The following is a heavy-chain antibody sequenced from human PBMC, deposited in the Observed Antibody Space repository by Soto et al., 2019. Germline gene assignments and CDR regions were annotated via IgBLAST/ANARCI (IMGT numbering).Heavy chain of an antibody. J-gene: IGHJ6*02. CDR3: ARYYYGSGTRGYYYGMDV. Sequence: KVSCKASGGTFSSYAISWVRQAPGQGLEWMGGIIPIFGTANYAQKFQGRVTITADESTSTAYMELSSLRSEDTAVYYCARYYYGSGTRGYYYGMDVWGQGTTVTVSS. V-gene: IGHV1-69*01. CDR2: IIPIFGTA. D-gene: IGHD3-10*01. CDR1: GGTFSSYA.